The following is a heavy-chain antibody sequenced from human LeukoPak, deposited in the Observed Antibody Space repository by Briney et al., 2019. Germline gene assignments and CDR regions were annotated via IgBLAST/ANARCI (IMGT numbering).Heavy chain of an antibody. V-gene: IGHV4-34*01. CDR3: ARDCSSTSCPDPSYGMDV. CDR1: GGSFSGYY. J-gene: IGHJ6*02. D-gene: IGHD2-2*01. CDR2: INHSGST. Sequence: SETLSLTCAVYGGSFSGYYWSWIRQPPGKGLEWIGEINHSGSTNYNPSLKSRVTISVDTSKYQFSLKLSSVTAADTAVYYCARDCSSTSCPDPSYGMDVWGQGTTVTVSS.